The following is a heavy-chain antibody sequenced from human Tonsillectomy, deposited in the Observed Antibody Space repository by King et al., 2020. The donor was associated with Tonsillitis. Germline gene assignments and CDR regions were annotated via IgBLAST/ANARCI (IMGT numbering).Heavy chain of an antibody. Sequence: VQLVESGGGFIQPGGSLRLSCAASGFTFSSYAMSWVRQAPGKGLEWVSSISGSDGNTYYADSVKGRFTISRDNSKNTLYLQMNSLRAEDTAIYYCAKEWSSGRSALHYWGQGTLVTVSS. CDR3: AKEWSSGRSALHY. D-gene: IGHD6-19*01. CDR1: GFTFSSYA. J-gene: IGHJ4*02. CDR2: ISGSDGNT. V-gene: IGHV3-23*04.